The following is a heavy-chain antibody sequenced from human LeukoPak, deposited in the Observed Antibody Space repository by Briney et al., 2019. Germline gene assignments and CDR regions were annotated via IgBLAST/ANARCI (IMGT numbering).Heavy chain of an antibody. CDR1: GYTFTTYG. Sequence: GASVKVSCKASGYTFTTYGISWVRQAPGQGVEWMGWISGHNGNTKYAQKLQGRVTMTTDTSTTTAYMDLRSLRSDDTAVYYCARDHVPRGDGYNYYEYWGQGTLVTVSS. J-gene: IGHJ4*02. CDR2: ISGHNGNT. D-gene: IGHD5-24*01. V-gene: IGHV1-18*01. CDR3: ARDHVPRGDGYNYYEY.